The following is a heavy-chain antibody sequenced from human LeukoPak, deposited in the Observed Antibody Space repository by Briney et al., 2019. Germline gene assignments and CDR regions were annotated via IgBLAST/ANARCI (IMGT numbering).Heavy chain of an antibody. Sequence: SETLSLTCTVSGGSISSGDYYWSWIRQPTGKGLEWIGYIYYSGSTYYNPSLKSRVTISVDTSKNQFSLKLSSVTAADTAVYYCARAVVVAPTGAYYFDYWGQGTLVTVSS. CDR1: GGSISSGDYY. CDR2: IYYSGST. J-gene: IGHJ4*02. D-gene: IGHD3-22*01. CDR3: ARAVVVAPTGAYYFDY. V-gene: IGHV4-30-4*01.